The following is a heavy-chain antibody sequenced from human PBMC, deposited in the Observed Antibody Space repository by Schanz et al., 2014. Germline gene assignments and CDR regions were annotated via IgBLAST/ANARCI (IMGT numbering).Heavy chain of an antibody. D-gene: IGHD6-13*01. V-gene: IGHV3-21*01. CDR1: EFTFSSYK. CDR3: AREEGWGIAAAGPKHYYYGMDV. Sequence: VQLLQFGGGVVQPGRSLRLSCEASEFTFSSYKMNWVRQAPGKGLEWVSSISSSSSYIYYADSVKGRFTISRDNAKNSLYLQMNSLRAEDTAVYYCAREEGWGIAAAGPKHYYYGMDVWGQGTTVTVSS. CDR2: ISSSSSYI. J-gene: IGHJ6*02.